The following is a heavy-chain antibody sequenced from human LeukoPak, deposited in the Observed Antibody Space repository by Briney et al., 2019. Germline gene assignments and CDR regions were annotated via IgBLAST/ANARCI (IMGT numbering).Heavy chain of an antibody. D-gene: IGHD4-17*01. J-gene: IGHJ6*02. V-gene: IGHV4-30-4*01. CDR3: ARDSPVTPIYYYGLDV. CDR2: IYYTGTT. Sequence: SQTLSLTCAVSGGSISSGDYYWSWIRQPPGKGLEWIGDIYYTGTTYYNPSLKSRVSMSVDRSKSQFSLRLSSVAAADTAVYYCARDSPVTPIYYYGLDVWGQGTTVTVSS. CDR1: GGSISSGDYY.